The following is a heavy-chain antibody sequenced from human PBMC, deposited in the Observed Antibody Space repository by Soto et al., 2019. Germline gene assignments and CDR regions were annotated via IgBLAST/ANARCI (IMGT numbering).Heavy chain of an antibody. CDR1: GGTFSSYA. Sequence: GASVKVSCKASGGTFSSYAISWVRQAPGKGLEWMGGIIPIFGTANYAQKFQGRVTITADKSTSTAYMELSSLRSEDTAVYYCARVPVWSGYYGYYGMDVWGQGTTVTVSS. CDR3: ARVPVWSGYYGYYGMDV. J-gene: IGHJ6*02. V-gene: IGHV1-69*06. CDR2: IIPIFGTA. D-gene: IGHD3-3*01.